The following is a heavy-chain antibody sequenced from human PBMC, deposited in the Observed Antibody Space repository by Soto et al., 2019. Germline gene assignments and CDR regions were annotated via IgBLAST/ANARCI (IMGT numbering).Heavy chain of an antibody. CDR2: MNPNSGNT. J-gene: IGHJ6*03. Sequence: ASVKVSCKAYGYTFTSYDINWVRQATGQGLEWMGWMNPNSGNTGYAQKFQGRVTMTRNTSISTAYMELSSLRSEDTAVYYCATRTMVLDYYYYMDVWGKGTTVTVSS. CDR3: ATRTMVLDYYYYMDV. D-gene: IGHD3-10*01. V-gene: IGHV1-8*01. CDR1: GYTFTSYD.